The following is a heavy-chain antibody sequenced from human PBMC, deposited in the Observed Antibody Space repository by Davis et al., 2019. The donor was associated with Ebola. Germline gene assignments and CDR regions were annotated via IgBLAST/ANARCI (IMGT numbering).Heavy chain of an antibody. Sequence: GGSLRLSCAATGFSFSSYFMNWVRQAPGKGLEWVSSISSSTNYQYYADSVKGRFTISRDNSKKTLYLQMNSLRAEDTAVYYCAKSGLSFGVVKYHYGMDVWGKGTTVTVSS. D-gene: IGHD3-3*01. CDR2: ISSSTNYQ. CDR1: GFSFSSYF. CDR3: AKSGLSFGVVKYHYGMDV. J-gene: IGHJ6*04. V-gene: IGHV3-21*04.